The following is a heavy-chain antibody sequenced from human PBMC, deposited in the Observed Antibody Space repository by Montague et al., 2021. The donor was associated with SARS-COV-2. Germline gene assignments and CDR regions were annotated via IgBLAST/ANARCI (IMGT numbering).Heavy chain of an antibody. V-gene: IGHV3-74*01. D-gene: IGHD3-10*01. J-gene: IGHJ4*02. CDR1: GFTFRSYW. Sequence: SLRLSCAASGFTFRSYWMHWVRQVPGRGLVWVLRIKPDGTSTNYAASVQGRFTISRDNAKNTLSLQMNNLRAEDTAIYYCVRPLWFGDSDYYFDSWGQGTLVTVSS. CDR2: IKPDGTST. CDR3: VRPLWFGDSDYYFDS.